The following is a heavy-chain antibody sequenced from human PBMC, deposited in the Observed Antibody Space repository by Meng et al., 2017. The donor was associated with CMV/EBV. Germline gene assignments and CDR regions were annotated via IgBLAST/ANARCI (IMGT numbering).Heavy chain of an antibody. CDR1: GFTFSSYG. D-gene: IGHD2-2*01. V-gene: IGHV3-30*02. J-gene: IGHJ4*02. CDR2: MRYDGSNK. Sequence: GGSLRLSCAASGFTFSSYGMHWVRQAPGKGLEWVAFMRYDGSNKYYADSVKGRFTISRDNSKNTLYLQMNSLRAEDTAVYYCAKGDGLDQLQGPLVDYWGQGTLVTVSS. CDR3: AKGDGLDQLQGPLVDY.